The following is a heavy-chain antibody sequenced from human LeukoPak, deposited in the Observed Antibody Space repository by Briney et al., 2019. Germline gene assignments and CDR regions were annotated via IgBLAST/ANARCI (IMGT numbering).Heavy chain of an antibody. CDR2: IIPIFGIA. J-gene: IGHJ5*02. D-gene: IGHD2-21*01. V-gene: IGHV1-69*04. CDR3: ARVSDNWFDP. Sequence: SVKVSCKASGGTFSSYAISWVRQAPGQGLEWMGRIIPIFGIANYAQKFQVRVTITADKSTSTAYMELSSLRSEDTAVYYCARVSDNWFDPWGQGTLVTVSS. CDR1: GGTFSSYA.